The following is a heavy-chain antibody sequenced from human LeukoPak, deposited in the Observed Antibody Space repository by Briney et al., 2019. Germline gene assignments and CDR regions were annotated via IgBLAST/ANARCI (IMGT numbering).Heavy chain of an antibody. J-gene: IGHJ6*02. CDR3: ASSPYTSLYYYYYGMDV. CDR1: GGSISSYY. Sequence: SETLSLTCTVSGGSISSYYWSWIRQPPGKGLEWIGYIYYSGSTNYNPSLKSRVTVSVDASKNQFSLKLSSVTAADTAVYYCASSPYTSLYYYYYGMDVWGQGTTVTVSS. CDR2: IYYSGST. D-gene: IGHD4-11*01. V-gene: IGHV4-59*01.